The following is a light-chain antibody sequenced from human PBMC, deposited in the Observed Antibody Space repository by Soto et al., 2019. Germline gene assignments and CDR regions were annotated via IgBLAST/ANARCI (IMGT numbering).Light chain of an antibody. Sequence: QSVLTQPRSVSGSPGQSVTISSTGTRSDVGGYKYVSWYQQYPGKAPKLMIYHVSKRPSGVPDRFSGSKSGNTASLTISGLQGEDEADYYCCSYTGSDTYVFGTGTKVTVL. CDR2: HVS. V-gene: IGLV2-11*01. CDR1: RSDVGGYKY. CDR3: CSYTGSDTYV. J-gene: IGLJ1*01.